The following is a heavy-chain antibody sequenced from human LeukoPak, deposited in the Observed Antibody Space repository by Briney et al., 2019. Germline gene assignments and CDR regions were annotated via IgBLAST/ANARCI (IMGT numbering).Heavy chain of an antibody. Sequence: GESLKISCAASGFTFGNYGMHWVRQAPGKGLEWVAVMWYDESKEYSGDSVKGRFTISRDKSKNTLYLQMNSLKVEDTAVYYCARDPYYGSGKYYHGMDLWGQGTTVTVSS. D-gene: IGHD3-10*01. CDR1: GFTFGNYG. J-gene: IGHJ6*02. CDR2: MWYDESKE. V-gene: IGHV3-33*01. CDR3: ARDPYYGSGKYYHGMDL.